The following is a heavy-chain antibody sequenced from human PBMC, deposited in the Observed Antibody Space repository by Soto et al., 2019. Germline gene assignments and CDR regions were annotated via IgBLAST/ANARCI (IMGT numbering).Heavy chain of an antibody. CDR2: ISSSGSTI. Sequence: QVQLVESGGGLVKPGGSLRLSCAASGFTFSDYYMSWIRQAPGKGLEWVSYISSSGSTIYYADSVKGRFTISRDNAKNSLYLQMNSLIAEDTAVYYCATTKYQLTNHSPGGYGMDVWGQGTTVTFSS. V-gene: IGHV3-11*01. D-gene: IGHD2-2*01. CDR3: ATTKYQLTNHSPGGYGMDV. CDR1: GFTFSDYY. J-gene: IGHJ6*02.